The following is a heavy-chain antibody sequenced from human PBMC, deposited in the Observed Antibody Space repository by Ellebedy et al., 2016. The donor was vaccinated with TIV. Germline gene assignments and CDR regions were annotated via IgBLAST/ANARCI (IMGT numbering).Heavy chain of an antibody. V-gene: IGHV3-48*02. CDR3: ARDGAWFGDFAFDY. J-gene: IGHJ4*02. D-gene: IGHD3-10*01. CDR1: GFTFSSYS. Sequence: GGSLRLXXAASGFTFSSYSMNWVRQAPGKGLEWVSYISSSSSTIYYADSVKGRFTISRDNAKNSLYLQMNSLRDEDTAVYYCARDGAWFGDFAFDYWGQGTLVTVSS. CDR2: ISSSSSTI.